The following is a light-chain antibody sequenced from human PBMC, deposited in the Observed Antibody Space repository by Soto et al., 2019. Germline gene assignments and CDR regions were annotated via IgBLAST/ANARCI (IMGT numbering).Light chain of an antibody. V-gene: IGLV1-44*01. CDR3: AAWDDSLHGLV. CDR2: SND. J-gene: IGLJ2*01. CDR1: SSNIGSNT. Sequence: QSVLTQPPSASGTPGQWVTISCSGSSSNIGSNTVNWYQQIPGTAPKFLIYSNDQRPSGVPDRFSGSKSGTSASLAIRGLQSEDEAAYYCAAWDDSLHGLVFGGGTQLTVL.